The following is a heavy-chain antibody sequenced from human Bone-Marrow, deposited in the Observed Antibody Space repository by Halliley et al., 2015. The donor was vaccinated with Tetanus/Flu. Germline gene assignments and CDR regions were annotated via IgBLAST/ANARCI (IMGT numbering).Heavy chain of an antibody. Sequence: SLRLSCAASGFIFTSCAMSWVRQAPGKGLEWVSVISGNGGSTYYANSVKGRFTISRDDSKNTLFLQMTSPRSEDTAGYYCARGGNGNSCSSRLAFWGQGTLVTVSS. J-gene: IGHJ4*02. V-gene: IGHV3-23*01. CDR1: GFIFTSCA. D-gene: IGHD2-15*01. CDR2: ISGNGGST. CDR3: ARGGNGNSCSSRLAF.